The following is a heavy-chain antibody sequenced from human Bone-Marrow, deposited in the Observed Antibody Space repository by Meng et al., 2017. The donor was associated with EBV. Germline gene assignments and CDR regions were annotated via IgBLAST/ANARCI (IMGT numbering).Heavy chain of an antibody. Sequence: QLPLQESGPGLGEPSETRFLTCTVSGASVSGGTFHWSWIRQPPGKELGWIGYIYDGGTTIYNPTLKSRVTIFLDTSRNQFSLGLRSVTTADTAVYYCAKSSSSTPGVVDSWGQGTLVTVSS. J-gene: IGHJ4*02. CDR3: AKSSSSTPGVVDS. V-gene: IGHV4-61*01. D-gene: IGHD6-6*01. CDR2: IYDGGTT. CDR1: GASVSGGTFH.